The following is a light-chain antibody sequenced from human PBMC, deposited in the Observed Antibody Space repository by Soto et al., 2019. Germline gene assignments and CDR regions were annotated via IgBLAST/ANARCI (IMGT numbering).Light chain of an antibody. CDR3: SSFTASTTQV. V-gene: IGLV2-14*03. Sequence: QSALTQPASVSGSPGQSITISCTGTSSDVGRYNYVSWYQQHPGKAPKLMIYDVNTRPSGVSNRFSGSKSGNTASLTISGLQAEDEADYYCSSFTASTTQVFGPGTKVIVL. J-gene: IGLJ1*01. CDR2: DVN. CDR1: SSDVGRYNY.